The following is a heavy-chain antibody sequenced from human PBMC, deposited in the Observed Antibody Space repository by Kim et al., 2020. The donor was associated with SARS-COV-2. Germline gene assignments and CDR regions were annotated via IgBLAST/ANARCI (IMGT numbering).Heavy chain of an antibody. D-gene: IGHD3-3*01. Sequence: SETLSLTCTVSGGSISSSSYYWGWIRQPPGKGLEWIGSIYYSGSTYYNPSLKSRVTISVDTSKNQFSLKLSSVTAADTAVYYCARVAEGYYDFWSGYYNGWFDPWGQGTLVTVSS. CDR2: IYYSGST. J-gene: IGHJ5*02. CDR3: ARVAEGYYDFWSGYYNGWFDP. CDR1: GGSISSSSYY. V-gene: IGHV4-39*07.